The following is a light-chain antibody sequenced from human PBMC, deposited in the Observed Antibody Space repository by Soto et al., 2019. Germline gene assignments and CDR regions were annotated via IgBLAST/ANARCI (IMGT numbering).Light chain of an antibody. Sequence: QSVLTQPPSASGTPGQGVTISCSGSTSNIGSNYVYWYQQLPGTAPKLLIYRNNQRPSGVPDRFSGSKSGTSASLAISGRRSEDESDYVGATWDDSLNGFYVFGTGTKVTVL. J-gene: IGLJ1*01. CDR1: TSNIGSNY. V-gene: IGLV1-47*01. CDR2: RNN. CDR3: ATWDDSLNGFYV.